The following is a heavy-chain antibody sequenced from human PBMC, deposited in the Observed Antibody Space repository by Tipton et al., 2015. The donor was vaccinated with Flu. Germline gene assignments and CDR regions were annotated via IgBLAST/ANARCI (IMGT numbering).Heavy chain of an antibody. V-gene: IGHV4-38-2*01. CDR3: ASGIVVVTAIPGWRDY. CDR1: GYSISSGYY. CDR2: IYHSGST. J-gene: IGHJ4*02. Sequence: TLSLTCAVSGYSISSGYYWGWIRQPPGKGLEWIGSIYHSGSTYYNPSLKSRVTISVDTSKNQFSLKLSSVTAADTAVDYCASGIVVVTAIPGWRDYWGQGTLVTVSS. D-gene: IGHD2-21*02.